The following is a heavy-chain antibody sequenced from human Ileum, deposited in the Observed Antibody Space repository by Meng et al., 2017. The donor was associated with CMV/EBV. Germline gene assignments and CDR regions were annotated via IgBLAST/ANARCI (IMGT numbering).Heavy chain of an antibody. J-gene: IGHJ6*02. Sequence: GSLRLSCTVSGGSVNDFHYWSWIRQPPGKGLEWIAYVSYNGNTNYNPSLKSRVSISSDAAKNQFSLRLTSATTADTAVYYCARGWAKIRFSGAMDVWGQGTTVTVSS. CDR1: GGSVNDFHY. V-gene: IGHV4-59*02. D-gene: IGHD3-3*01. CDR3: ARGWAKIRFSGAMDV. CDR2: VSYNGNT.